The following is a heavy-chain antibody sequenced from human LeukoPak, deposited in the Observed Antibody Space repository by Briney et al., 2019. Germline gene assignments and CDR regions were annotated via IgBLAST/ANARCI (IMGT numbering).Heavy chain of an antibody. Sequence: GSLRLSCAASGFTFSIYAMSWIRQPPGKGLEWIGYIYYSGSTNYNPSLKSRVTISVDTSKNQFSLKLSSVTAADTAVYYCARIRDGYNLFFDYWGQGTLVTVSS. CDR3: ARIRDGYNLFFDY. V-gene: IGHV4-59*01. CDR2: IYYSGST. CDR1: GFTFSIYA. D-gene: IGHD5-24*01. J-gene: IGHJ4*02.